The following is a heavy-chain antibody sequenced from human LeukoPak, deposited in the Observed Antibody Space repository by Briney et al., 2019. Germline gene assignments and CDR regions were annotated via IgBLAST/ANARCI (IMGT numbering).Heavy chain of an antibody. V-gene: IGHV1-2*02. J-gene: IGHJ4*02. CDR3: ARAMNYYDSSGYYLYYFDS. Sequence: GASVKVSCKASGYTFTSYYMHGVRRAPGQGLEWMGWINPNSGGTNYAQKFQVRVTMTRDTSINTAYMELSRLRSDDTAVYYCARAMNYYDSSGYYLYYFDSWGQGTLVTVSS. D-gene: IGHD3-22*01. CDR2: INPNSGGT. CDR1: GYTFTSYY.